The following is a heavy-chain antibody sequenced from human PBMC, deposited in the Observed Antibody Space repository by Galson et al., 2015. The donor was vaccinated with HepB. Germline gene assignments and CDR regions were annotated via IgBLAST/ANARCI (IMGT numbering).Heavy chain of an antibody. CDR2: INYSGRP. D-gene: IGHD3-10*01. CDR1: GASFSDYY. J-gene: IGHJ6*02. CDR3: PYFFGSGSFFMDV. V-gene: IGHV4-34*01. Sequence: LSLTCAVYGASFSDYYWNWIRHPPGKGPEWIGEINYSGRPKYNPSLKSRVTISVDTSKKQFSLKLSSVTAADTAVYYCPYFFGSGSFFMDVWGQGTAVTVSS.